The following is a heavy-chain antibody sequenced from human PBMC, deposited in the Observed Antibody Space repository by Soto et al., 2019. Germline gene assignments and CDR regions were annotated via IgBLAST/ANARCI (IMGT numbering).Heavy chain of an antibody. V-gene: IGHV1-69*12. CDR2: IIPIFGTA. J-gene: IGHJ6*02. D-gene: IGHD1-7*01. CDR3: ASVLELHYYYGMDV. CDR1: GGTFSSYA. Sequence: QVQLVQSGAEVKKPGSSVKVSCKASGGTFSSYAISWVRQAPGQGLEWMGGIIPIFGTANYAQKFQGRVTITAHDSXSTAYMELSSLRSEDTAVYYCASVLELHYYYGMDVWGQGTTVTVSS.